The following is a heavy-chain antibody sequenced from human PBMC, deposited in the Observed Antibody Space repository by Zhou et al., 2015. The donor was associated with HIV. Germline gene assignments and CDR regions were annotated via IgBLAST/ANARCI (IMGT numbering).Heavy chain of an antibody. CDR3: ARVATSGGLYGQIFDY. Sequence: QVQLVQSGAEVKKPGASVKVSCKASGYTFTSYGISWVRQAPGQGLEWMGWISAYNGNTNYAQKFQGRVTITADESTSTAYMELSSLRSEDTAVYYCARVATSGGLYGQIFDYWGQGTLVTVSS. CDR1: GYTFTSYG. J-gene: IGHJ4*02. V-gene: IGHV1-18*01. D-gene: IGHD2/OR15-2a*01. CDR2: ISAYNGNT.